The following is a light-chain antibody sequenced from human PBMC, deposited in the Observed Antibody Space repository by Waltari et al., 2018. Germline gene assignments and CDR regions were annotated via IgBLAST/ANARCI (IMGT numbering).Light chain of an antibody. Sequence: DIHLTQSTSSLSAFAGDRVTITCWASQGLVNYLAWFQQKPGMAPKSLIYPSSDLQSGVPSRFSGSGSGTDFTLTITSLQPEDFATYYGQQFASYPYTFGGGTKVEI. V-gene: IGKV1-16*01. CDR3: QQFASYPYT. CDR1: QGLVNY. CDR2: PSS. J-gene: IGKJ4*01.